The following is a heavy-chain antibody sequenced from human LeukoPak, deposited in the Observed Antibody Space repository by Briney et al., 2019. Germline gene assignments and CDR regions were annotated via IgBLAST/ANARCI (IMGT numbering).Heavy chain of an antibody. CDR1: GFTVSSNY. CDR2: ISTTSSYI. J-gene: IGHJ4*02. D-gene: IGHD5-18*01. Sequence: PGGSLRLSCAVSGFTVSSNYMSWVRQAPGKGLEWVSCISTTSSYIYYADSVKGRFTISRDNAKNSLYLQMNSLRAEDTAVYYCARVVNSYGPVDYWGQGTLVTVSS. V-gene: IGHV3-21*01. CDR3: ARVVNSYGPVDY.